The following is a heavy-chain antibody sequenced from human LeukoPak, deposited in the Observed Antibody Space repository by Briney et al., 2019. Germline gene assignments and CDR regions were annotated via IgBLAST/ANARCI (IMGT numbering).Heavy chain of an antibody. CDR2: IYYSGST. D-gene: IGHD3-16*01. V-gene: IGHV4-39*01. J-gene: IGHJ4*02. CDR3: ASPGSLGDY. CDR1: GGSISSSSYY. Sequence: PSETLSLTCTVSGGSISSSSYYWGWIRQPPGKGLEWIGSIYYSGSTYYNPSLKSRVTISVDTSKNQFSLKLSSVTAADRAVYYCASPGSLGDYWGQGTLVTVSS.